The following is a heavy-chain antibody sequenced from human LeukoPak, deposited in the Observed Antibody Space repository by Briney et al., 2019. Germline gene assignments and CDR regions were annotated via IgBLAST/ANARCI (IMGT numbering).Heavy chain of an antibody. CDR3: AREGVYDGYAYFDY. Sequence: SETLSLRCAAYGGSFSGYYWSWIRQPPGKGLEWIGEINHSGSTNYNPSLKSRVTISVDTSKNQFSLKLSSVTAADTAVYYCAREGVYDGYAYFDYWGQGTLVTVSS. V-gene: IGHV4-34*01. D-gene: IGHD3-16*01. CDR2: INHSGST. CDR1: GGSFSGYY. J-gene: IGHJ4*02.